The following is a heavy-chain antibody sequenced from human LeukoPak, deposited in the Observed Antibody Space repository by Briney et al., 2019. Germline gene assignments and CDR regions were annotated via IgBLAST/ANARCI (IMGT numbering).Heavy chain of an antibody. CDR3: ARDLSSTSNWELDY. V-gene: IGHV1-2*06. J-gene: IGHJ4*02. D-gene: IGHD7-27*01. Sequence: ASVKVSCKASGYTFTGYFMHWVRQAPGQGLEWMGRINPNSGGTNYAQKFQCRVTMTRDTSISTAYMELSGLRSDDTAVYYCARDLSSTSNWELDYWGQGTLVTVSS. CDR2: INPNSGGT. CDR1: GYTFTGYF.